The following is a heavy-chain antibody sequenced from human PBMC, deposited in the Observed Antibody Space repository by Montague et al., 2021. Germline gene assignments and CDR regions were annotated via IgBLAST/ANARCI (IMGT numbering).Heavy chain of an antibody. D-gene: IGHD3-10*01. V-gene: IGHV4-31*03. CDR3: ARAEDYYGSGSYLGFDY. CDR1: GGSISSGGYY. CDR2: IFYSGNT. Sequence: TLSLTCTVSGGSISSGGYYWSWIRQLPGKGLEWIGYIFYSGNTYYNTSLKSRVTISVDTFKNQVSLKLSSVTAADTVMYYCARAEDYYGSGSYLGFDYWGQGTLVTVSS. J-gene: IGHJ4*02.